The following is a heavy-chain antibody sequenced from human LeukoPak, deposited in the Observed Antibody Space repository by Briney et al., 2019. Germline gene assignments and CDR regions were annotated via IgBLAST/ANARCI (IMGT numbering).Heavy chain of an antibody. Sequence: SETLSLTCTVSGGSISSSSYYWGWIRQPPGKGLEWIGSIYYSGSTYYNPSLKSRVTISVDTSKNQFSLKLSSVTAADTAVYYCARTAWYYDSSGYYNYWGQGTLVTVSS. CDR1: GGSISSSSYY. CDR3: ARTAWYYDSSGYYNY. V-gene: IGHV4-39*01. CDR2: IYYSGST. D-gene: IGHD3-22*01. J-gene: IGHJ4*02.